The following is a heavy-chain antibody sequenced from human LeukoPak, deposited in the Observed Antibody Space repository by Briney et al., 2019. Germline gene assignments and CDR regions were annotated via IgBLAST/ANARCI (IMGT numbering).Heavy chain of an antibody. V-gene: IGHV1-2*02. J-gene: IGHJ4*02. CDR2: INPNSGGT. CDR1: GYTFTGYY. Sequence: ASVKVSCKASGYTFTGYYMRWVRQAPGQGLEWMGWINPNSGGTNYAQKFQGRVTMTRDTSIGTAYMELSRLRSDDTAVYYCAREPGGPGSYFDYWGQGTLVTVSS. D-gene: IGHD1-26*01. CDR3: AREPGGPGSYFDY.